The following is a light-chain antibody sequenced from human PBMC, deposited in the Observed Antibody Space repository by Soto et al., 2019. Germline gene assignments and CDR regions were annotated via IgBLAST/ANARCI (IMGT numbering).Light chain of an antibody. CDR2: DAS. J-gene: IGKJ1*01. V-gene: IGKV3-11*01. Sequence: EIVCTQSPATLSLYPGERATLSCRASQSVSSYLAWYQQKPGQAPRLLIYDASNRATGIPARFSGSGSGTDFTLTISSLEPEDFAVYYCQQRSNWPRTFGQGAK. CDR1: QSVSSY. CDR3: QQRSNWPRT.